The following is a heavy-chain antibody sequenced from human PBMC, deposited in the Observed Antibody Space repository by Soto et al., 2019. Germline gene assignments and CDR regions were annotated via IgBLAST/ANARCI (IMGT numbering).Heavy chain of an antibody. CDR3: ARGTYSGSYGTYY. Sequence: EVQLVQAGAEEKKHGESLRISCKGSGYSFTSYWISWVRQMPGKGLEWMGRIDPSDSYTNYSPSFQGHVTISADKSLSTAYLQWSSLKASDSAMYDCARGTYSGSYGTYYWGQGTLVNASS. J-gene: IGHJ4*02. CDR1: GYSFTSYW. V-gene: IGHV5-10-1*01. CDR2: IDPSDSYT. D-gene: IGHD1-26*01.